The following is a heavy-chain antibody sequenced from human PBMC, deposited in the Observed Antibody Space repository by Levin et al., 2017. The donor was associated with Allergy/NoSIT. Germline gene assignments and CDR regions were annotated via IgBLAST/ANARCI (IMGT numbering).Heavy chain of an antibody. CDR3: AKRGYCSGNTCQSHDAIDV. Sequence: GESLKISCAASGFQFSLYGMHWVRQAPGKGLEWVALIVFDGNDQYYADSVKGRFTISRDNSKNTLYLQMSSLRENDTAIYDCAKRGYCSGNTCQSHDAIDVWGQGTLVIVSS. CDR1: GFQFSLYG. D-gene: IGHD2-15*01. J-gene: IGHJ3*01. CDR2: IVFDGNDQ. V-gene: IGHV3-30*18.